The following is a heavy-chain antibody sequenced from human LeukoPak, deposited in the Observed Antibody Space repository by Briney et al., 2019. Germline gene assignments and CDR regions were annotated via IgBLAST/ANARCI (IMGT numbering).Heavy chain of an antibody. CDR2: INPSGDNT. J-gene: IGHJ2*01. CDR3: VRDRHPLRLGEISLSGYFDL. D-gene: IGHD3-16*02. CDR1: GYTFTFYY. Sequence: ASVKVSCKASGYTFTFYYMHWVRQAPGQGLEWMGIINPSGDNTNYAQRFQGRVTMTRDMSTSTIYMELSSLRSEDTAVYYCVRDRHPLRLGEISLSGYFDLWGRGTLVTVSS. V-gene: IGHV1-46*01.